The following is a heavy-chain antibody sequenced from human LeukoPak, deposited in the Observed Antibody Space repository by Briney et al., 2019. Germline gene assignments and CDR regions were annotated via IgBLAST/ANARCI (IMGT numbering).Heavy chain of an antibody. D-gene: IGHD2-21*01. CDR1: GFTFSSYT. CDR2: ITSGGVNT. CDR3: AINGCYRGVCAFDV. V-gene: IGHV3-21*01. Sequence: PGGSLRLSCAASGFTFSSYTMNWVRQAPGKGLEWVSSITSGGVNTYYATSVKGRFTISRDNAKNSLFLQMNSLRAEDTAVYYCAINGCYRGVCAFDVWGQGTMVTVSS. J-gene: IGHJ3*01.